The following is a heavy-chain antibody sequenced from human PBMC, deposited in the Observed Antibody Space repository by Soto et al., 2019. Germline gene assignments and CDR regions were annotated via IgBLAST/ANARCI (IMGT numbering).Heavy chain of an antibody. CDR1: GYTFTSYG. D-gene: IGHD2-2*01. V-gene: IGHV1-18*01. Sequence: EASVKVSCKASGYTFTSYGISWVRQAPGQGLEWMGWISAYNGNTNYAQKLQGRVTMTTDTSTSTAYMELRSLRSDDTAVYYCARRKVVVVVPAATRGPYYYYYGMDVWGQGTTVTVSS. CDR2: ISAYNGNT. CDR3: ARRKVVVVVPAATRGPYYYYYGMDV. J-gene: IGHJ6*02.